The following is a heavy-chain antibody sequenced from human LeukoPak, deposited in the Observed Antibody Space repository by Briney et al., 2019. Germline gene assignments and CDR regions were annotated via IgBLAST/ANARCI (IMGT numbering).Heavy chain of an antibody. V-gene: IGHV1-2*02. Sequence: ASVKVSCKASGYTFTGYFIHWVRQAPGQGLEWMGWINPNNGGTNYAQKFQGRVTMTRATSIRTAYMELSRLRSDDTAVDQCVRVEPEGGRDYWGQGTLVTVSS. CDR1: GYTFTGYF. D-gene: IGHD1-14*01. J-gene: IGHJ4*02. CDR2: INPNNGGT. CDR3: VRVEPEGGRDY.